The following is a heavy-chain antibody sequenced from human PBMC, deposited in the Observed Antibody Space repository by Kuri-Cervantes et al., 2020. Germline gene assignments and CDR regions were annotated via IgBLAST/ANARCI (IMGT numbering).Heavy chain of an antibody. D-gene: IGHD2-2*01. J-gene: IGHJ6*03. CDR3: ARXASTSGGIYXSYYYMDV. CDR2: ITSXTSII. V-gene: IGHV3-48*01. CDR1: XFXLSAYY. Sequence: GESLKISCVGSXFXLSAYYMXWFRQAPGKGLEWXXSITSXTSIIYYADSVEGRFTISRDNSKRTLYLXMDRLTVEDTAVYYCARXASTSGGIYXSYYYMDVWGKGTTVTVSS.